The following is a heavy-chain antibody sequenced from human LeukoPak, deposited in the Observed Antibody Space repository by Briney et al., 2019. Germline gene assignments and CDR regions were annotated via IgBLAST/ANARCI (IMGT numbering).Heavy chain of an antibody. D-gene: IGHD3-22*01. CDR3: AGLSLSLGGKMYYYDSSGYYSPWYFDY. CDR2: IYYSGST. Sequence: PSETLSLTCTVSGGSISSGGYYWSWIRQHPGKGLEWIGYIYYSGSTYYNPSLKSRVTISVDTSKNQFSLKLSSVTAADTAVYYCAGLSLSLGGKMYYYDSSGYYSPWYFDYWGQGTLVTVSS. CDR1: GGSISSGGYY. V-gene: IGHV4-31*03. J-gene: IGHJ4*02.